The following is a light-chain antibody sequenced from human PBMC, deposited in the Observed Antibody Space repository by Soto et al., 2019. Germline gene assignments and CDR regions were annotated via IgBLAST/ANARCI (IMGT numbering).Light chain of an antibody. CDR1: QKIDAW. CDR3: LQDINSPWT. J-gene: IGKJ1*01. CDR2: KAS. V-gene: IGKV1-5*03. Sequence: IQMTQSPSTLSSSVGDRVTITCRASQKIDAWLAWYQQKPGKAPKVLIYKASSLDSGVPSRFSGSGSGTEFTLTISSLQPDDSATYYCLQDINSPWTFGQGTKVDIK.